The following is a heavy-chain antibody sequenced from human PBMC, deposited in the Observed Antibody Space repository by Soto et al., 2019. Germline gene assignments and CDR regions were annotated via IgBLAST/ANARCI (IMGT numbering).Heavy chain of an antibody. CDR2: IYYSGST. CDR1: GGSISSYY. Sequence: ASETLSLTCTVSGGSISSYYWSWIRQPPGKGLEWIGYIYYSGSTNYNPSLKSRVTISVDTSKNQFSLKLSSVTAADTAVYYCGRGAAARNYYYYMDVWGKGTTVTVSS. V-gene: IGHV4-59*01. J-gene: IGHJ6*03. D-gene: IGHD6-13*01. CDR3: GRGAAARNYYYYMDV.